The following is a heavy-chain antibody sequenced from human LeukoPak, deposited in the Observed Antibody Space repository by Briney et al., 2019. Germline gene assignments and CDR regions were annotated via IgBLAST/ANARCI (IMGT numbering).Heavy chain of an antibody. CDR3: AKDPSWDYYGSGSFSY. J-gene: IGHJ4*02. V-gene: IGHV3-30*18. Sequence: GGSLRLSCAASGFTFSSYGIHWVRQAPGKGLEWVAVISYDAFNRYYADSVKGRFTISRDNSKNTLYLQMNSLRAEDTAVYYCAKDPSWDYYGSGSFSYWGQGTLVTVSS. D-gene: IGHD3-10*01. CDR2: ISYDAFNR. CDR1: GFTFSSYG.